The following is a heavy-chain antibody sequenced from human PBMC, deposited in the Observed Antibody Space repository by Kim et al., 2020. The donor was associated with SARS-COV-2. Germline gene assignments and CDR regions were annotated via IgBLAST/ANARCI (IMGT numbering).Heavy chain of an antibody. CDR2: ISSSSSYI. CDR3: ARDGEWELLSRVSFDY. J-gene: IGHJ4*02. D-gene: IGHD1-26*01. V-gene: IGHV3-21*01. CDR1: GFTFSSYS. Sequence: GGSLRLSCAASGFTFSSYSMNWVRQAPGKGLEWVSSISSSSSYIYYADSVKGRFAISRDNAKNSLYLQMNSLRAEDTAVYYCARDGEWELLSRVSFDYWGQGTLVTVSS.